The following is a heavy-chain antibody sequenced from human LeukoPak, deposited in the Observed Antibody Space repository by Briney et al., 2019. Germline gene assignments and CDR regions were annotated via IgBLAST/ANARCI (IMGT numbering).Heavy chain of an antibody. D-gene: IGHD5-24*01. Sequence: GGSLRLSCAASGLTFSRYAMHWVRQAPGKGLEWVAFIRYDGSNKYYADSVKGRFTISRDNSKNTLYLQMNSLRPEDTAVYYWAKDRGDGYPTHFDYWGQGTLVTVSS. CDR2: IRYDGSNK. V-gene: IGHV3-30*02. CDR1: GLTFSRYA. CDR3: AKDRGDGYPTHFDY. J-gene: IGHJ4*02.